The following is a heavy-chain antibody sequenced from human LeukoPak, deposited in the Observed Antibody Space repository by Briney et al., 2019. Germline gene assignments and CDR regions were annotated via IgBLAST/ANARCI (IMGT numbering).Heavy chain of an antibody. CDR3: ARLGSGFYDSSGYYSPPDAFDI. V-gene: IGHV3-7*01. CDR2: INRDGSEK. J-gene: IGHJ3*02. D-gene: IGHD3-22*01. CDR1: GLTFSDYW. Sequence: GGSLRLSCAASGLTFSDYWMHWVRQAPGKGLEWVATINRDGSEKWYLDSVRGRFTISRDNAKNSLYLRMNSLRAEDTAVYYCARLGSGFYDSSGYYSPPDAFDIWGQGTMVTVPS.